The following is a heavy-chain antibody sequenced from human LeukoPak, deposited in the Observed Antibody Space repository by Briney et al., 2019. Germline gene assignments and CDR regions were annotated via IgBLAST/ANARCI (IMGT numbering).Heavy chain of an antibody. CDR2: INPSGGST. Sequence: GGSVNVSCKASGYTFTGYYIHWVRQAPGQGVEWMGIINPSGGSTSYAQKFQGRVTMTRDTSTSTVYMELSSLRSEDTAVYYCAREATSGSYGGYWGQGTLVTVSS. V-gene: IGHV1-46*01. CDR1: GYTFTGYY. CDR3: AREATSGSYGGY. J-gene: IGHJ4*02. D-gene: IGHD1-26*01.